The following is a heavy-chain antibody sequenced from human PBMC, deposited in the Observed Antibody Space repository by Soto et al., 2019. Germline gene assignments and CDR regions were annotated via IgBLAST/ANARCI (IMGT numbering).Heavy chain of an antibody. CDR2: FDPEDGET. Sequence: ASVKVSCKVSGYTLTELSMHWVRQAPGKGLEWMGGFDPEDGETIYAQKFQGRVTMTEDTSTDTAYMELSSLRSEDTAVYYCAIGKTYYDILTVYPLFYMDVWGKGITVTVS. CDR1: GYTLTELS. CDR3: AIGKTYYDILTVYPLFYMDV. J-gene: IGHJ6*03. V-gene: IGHV1-24*01. D-gene: IGHD3-9*01.